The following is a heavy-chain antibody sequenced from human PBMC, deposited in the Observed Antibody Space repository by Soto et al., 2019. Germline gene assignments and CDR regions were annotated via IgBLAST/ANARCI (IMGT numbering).Heavy chain of an antibody. J-gene: IGHJ4*02. Sequence: QVQLQESGPGLVKPSQTLSLTCTVSGGSINSGGYYWSWIRQHPGKGLEWIGYIYYSGTTYYNPSLKSRVTISLDASENQYSLKLSSVTAAGTAVYYCARTDSSGYYVAYWGQGTLVTVSS. CDR3: ARTDSSGYYVAY. CDR1: GGSINSGGYY. CDR2: IYYSGTT. D-gene: IGHD3-22*01. V-gene: IGHV4-31*03.